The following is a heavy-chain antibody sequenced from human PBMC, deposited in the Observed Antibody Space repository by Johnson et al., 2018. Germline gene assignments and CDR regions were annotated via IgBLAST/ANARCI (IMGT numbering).Heavy chain of an antibody. CDR2: ISWDGTSA. CDR3: TKTHSSGWGMDV. CDR1: GFTFDDYV. D-gene: IGHD6-19*01. Sequence: EVQLGESGGVVVQPGGSLRLPCAASGFTFDDYVMHWVRQAPGKGLEWVSLISWDGTSAYYADSMKGRFTISRDNSKNSLYLQMSSLRTEDTALYYCTKTHSSGWGMDVWGQGTTVTVSS. J-gene: IGHJ6*02. V-gene: IGHV3-43*01.